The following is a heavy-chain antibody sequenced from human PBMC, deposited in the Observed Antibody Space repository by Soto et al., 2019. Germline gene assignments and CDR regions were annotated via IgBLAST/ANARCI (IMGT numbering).Heavy chain of an antibody. V-gene: IGHV3-21*01. CDR1: GFTFSSYS. Sequence: PGGSLRLSCAASGFTFSSYSMNWVRQAPGKGLEWVSSISSTYIYYADSIEGRFTSSRDNAKSLLYLHMNSLRTEDTAVYYCARDSSGPPDYWGQGTLVTVSS. CDR2: ISSTYI. J-gene: IGHJ4*02. CDR3: ARDSSGPPDY. D-gene: IGHD6-19*01.